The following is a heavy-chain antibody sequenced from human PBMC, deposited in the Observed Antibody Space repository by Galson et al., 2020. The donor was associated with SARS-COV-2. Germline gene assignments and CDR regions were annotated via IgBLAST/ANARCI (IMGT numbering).Heavy chain of an antibody. CDR2: ISWNSGSI. CDR1: GFTFDDYA. V-gene: IGHV3-9*01. Sequence: SLKISCAASGFTFDDYAMHWVRQAPGKGLEWVSGISWNSGSIGYADSVKGRFTISRDNAKNSLYLQMNSLRAEDTALYYCTKELSIQLLYGGDAFDIWGQGTMVSVSS. CDR3: TKELSIQLLYGGDAFDI. D-gene: IGHD2-2*02. J-gene: IGHJ3*02.